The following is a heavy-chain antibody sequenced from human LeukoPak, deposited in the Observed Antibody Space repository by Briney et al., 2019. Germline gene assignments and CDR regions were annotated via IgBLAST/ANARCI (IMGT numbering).Heavy chain of an antibody. D-gene: IGHD2-21*02. CDR1: AGSISSYY. Sequence: SETLSLTCTASAGSISSYYWSWIRQPPGKGLEWIGCIYYSGSTNYNPSLKSRVTMSVDTSKNHFSLNLSSVTAADTAVYYCARVATHYYHYMDVWGKGTTVTVSS. CDR2: IYYSGST. CDR3: ARVATHYYHYMDV. V-gene: IGHV4-59*01. J-gene: IGHJ6*03.